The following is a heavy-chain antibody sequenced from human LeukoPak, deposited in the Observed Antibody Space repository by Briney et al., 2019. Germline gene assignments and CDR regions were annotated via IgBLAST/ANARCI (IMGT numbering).Heavy chain of an antibody. V-gene: IGHV4-4*09. CDR1: GDSISNYY. CDR3: ARGYGSGSYYNVGSSDWFDP. Sequence: SETLSLTCTVSGDSISNYYWTWIRQPPGKGLEWIGYIYTSGSTNYNPSLKSRVTISVDTSKNQFSLKLSSVTAADTAVYYCARGYGSGSYYNVGSSDWFDPWGQGTLVTVSS. CDR2: IYTSGST. D-gene: IGHD3-10*01. J-gene: IGHJ5*02.